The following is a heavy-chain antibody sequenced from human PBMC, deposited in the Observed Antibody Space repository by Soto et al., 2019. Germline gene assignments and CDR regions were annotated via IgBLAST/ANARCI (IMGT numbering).Heavy chain of an antibody. D-gene: IGHD3-10*01. CDR2: ISYDGSNK. Sequence: QVQLVESGGGVVQPGTSLRLSCAVSGFTFRSYPMHWVRKAPGSGLEWVALISYDGSNKYYADSVKGRFTISRDNSKNTLYLQMNSLRPEDTAVYYCAREIGSSGSSNYWGQGTLVTVSS. J-gene: IGHJ4*02. CDR3: AREIGSSGSSNY. CDR1: GFTFRSYP. V-gene: IGHV3-30-3*01.